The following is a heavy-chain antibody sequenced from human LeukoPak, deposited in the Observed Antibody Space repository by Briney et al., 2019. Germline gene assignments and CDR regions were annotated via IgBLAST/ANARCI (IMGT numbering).Heavy chain of an antibody. D-gene: IGHD3-22*01. V-gene: IGHV1-18*01. Sequence: ASVKVSCKASGYTFTSYGISWVRQAPGQGLEWMGWTSAYNGNTNYAQKLQGRVTMTTDTSTSTAYMELRSLRSDDTAVYYCARAGSRSSGYYPPSDYWGQGTLVTVSS. CDR1: GYTFTSYG. J-gene: IGHJ4*02. CDR3: ARAGSRSSGYYPPSDY. CDR2: TSAYNGNT.